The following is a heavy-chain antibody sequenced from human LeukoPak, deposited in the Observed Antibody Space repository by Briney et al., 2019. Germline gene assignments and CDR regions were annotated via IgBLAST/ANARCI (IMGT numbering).Heavy chain of an antibody. V-gene: IGHV3-11*01. J-gene: IGHJ4*02. CDR2: ISSSGSTI. CDR3: ASRTVVTPEMDY. CDR1: GFTFSSYA. D-gene: IGHD4-23*01. Sequence: GESLRLSCAASGFTFSSYAMSWIRQAPGKGLEWVSYISSSGSTIYYADSVKGRFTISRDNAKNSLYLQMNSLRAEDTAVYYCASRTVVTPEMDYWGQGTLVTVSS.